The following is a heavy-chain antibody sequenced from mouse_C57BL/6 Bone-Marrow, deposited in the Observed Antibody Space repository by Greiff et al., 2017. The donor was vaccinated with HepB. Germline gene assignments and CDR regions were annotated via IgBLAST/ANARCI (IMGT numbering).Heavy chain of an antibody. D-gene: IGHD1-1*01. CDR2: FHPYNDDT. J-gene: IGHJ1*03. Sequence: QVQLQQSGAELVKPGASVKMSCKASGYTFTTYPIEWMKQNHGKSLEWIGNFHPYNDDTKYNEKFKGKATLTVEKYSSKVYLELSRLTSDDSAVYYCARGNGSSIHWYFDVWGTGTTVTVSS. CDR3: ARGNGSSIHWYFDV. CDR1: GYTFTTYP. V-gene: IGHV1-47*01.